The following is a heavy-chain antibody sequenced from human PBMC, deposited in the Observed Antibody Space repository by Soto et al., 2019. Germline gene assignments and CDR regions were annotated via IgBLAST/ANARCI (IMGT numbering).Heavy chain of an antibody. V-gene: IGHV1-3*01. CDR1: GYTFTSYA. D-gene: IGHD6-13*01. J-gene: IGHJ4*02. Sequence: QVQLVQSGAEVKKPGASVKVSCKASGYTFTSYAMHWVRQAPGQRLEWMGWINAGNGNTKYSQKFQGRVTITRDTSASTAYMELSSLRSEETAVYYCARGEDSSSWYGYWGQGTLVTVSS. CDR3: ARGEDSSSWYGY. CDR2: INAGNGNT.